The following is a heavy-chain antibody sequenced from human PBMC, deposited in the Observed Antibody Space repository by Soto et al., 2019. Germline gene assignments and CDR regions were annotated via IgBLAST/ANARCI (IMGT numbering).Heavy chain of an antibody. D-gene: IGHD4-17*01. CDR1: GYTFTSYG. CDR2: ISAYNGNT. Sequence: ASVKVSCKASGYTFTSYGISWVRQAPGQGLEWMGWISAYNGNTNYAQKLQGRVTMTTDTSTSTAYMELRSLRSDDTAVYYCASDTPNYYYGDWRDEYFQHSGQGTLVTVSS. V-gene: IGHV1-18*01. CDR3: ASDTPNYYYGDWRDEYFQH. J-gene: IGHJ1*01.